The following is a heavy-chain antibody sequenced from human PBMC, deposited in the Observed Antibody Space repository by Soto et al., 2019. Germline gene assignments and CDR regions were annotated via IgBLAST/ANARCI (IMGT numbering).Heavy chain of an antibody. Sequence: SETLSLTCAVYGGSLSGYYWSSIRQPPGKGLEWIGEINHSGGTNYNPSLKSRVTISVDTSKNQFSLKLSSVTAADTAVYYCARGAQQLVQDYYYYGMDVWGQGTTVTVSS. D-gene: IGHD6-13*01. CDR3: ARGAQQLVQDYYYYGMDV. V-gene: IGHV4-34*01. CDR2: INHSGGT. J-gene: IGHJ6*02. CDR1: GGSLSGYY.